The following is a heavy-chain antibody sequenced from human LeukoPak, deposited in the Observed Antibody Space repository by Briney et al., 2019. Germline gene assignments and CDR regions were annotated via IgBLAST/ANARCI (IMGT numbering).Heavy chain of an antibody. CDR3: ARASDYYDSSGYYDY. V-gene: IGHV3-7*03. Sequence: GGSLRLSCAASGFTISNYWMTWVRQAPGKGLEWVANIKRDGSEKFYVDSVKGRFTVSRDNAKNSLYLQMNSLRAEDTAVYYCARASDYYDSSGYYDYWGQGTLVTVSS. CDR2: IKRDGSEK. CDR1: GFTISNYW. J-gene: IGHJ4*02. D-gene: IGHD3-22*01.